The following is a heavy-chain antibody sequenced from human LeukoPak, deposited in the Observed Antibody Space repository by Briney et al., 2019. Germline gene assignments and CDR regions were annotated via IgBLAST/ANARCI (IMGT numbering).Heavy chain of an antibody. D-gene: IGHD3-22*01. V-gene: IGHV3-30*18. CDR3: AKDHYYYDSSGYYYCDY. Sequence: GRSLRLSCAASGFTFSSYGMHWVRQAPGKGLEWVAVISYDGNNRYYADSVKGRLTISRDNSKNTLYLQMNSLRAEDTAVYFCAKDHYYYDSSGYYYCDYWGQGTLVTVSS. CDR2: ISYDGNNR. CDR1: GFTFSSYG. J-gene: IGHJ4*02.